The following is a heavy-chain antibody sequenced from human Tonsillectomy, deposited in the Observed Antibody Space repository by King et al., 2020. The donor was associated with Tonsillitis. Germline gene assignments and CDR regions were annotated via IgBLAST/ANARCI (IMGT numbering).Heavy chain of an antibody. CDR2: IYYSGST. D-gene: IGHD5-18*01. J-gene: IGHJ4*02. Sequence: QLQESGPGLVKPSETLSLTCTVSGGSITSSSYYWGWIRQPPGKGLEWIGSIYYSGSTYYNPSLKSRVTISVDTSKNQFSLKLSSVTAAETAVYYCERRTHTAMATPFDYWGLGTLVTVSS. V-gene: IGHV4-39*01. CDR1: GGSITSSSYY. CDR3: ERRTHTAMATPFDY.